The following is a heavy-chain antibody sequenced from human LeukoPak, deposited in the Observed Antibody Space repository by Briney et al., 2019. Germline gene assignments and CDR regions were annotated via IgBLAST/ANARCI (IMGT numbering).Heavy chain of an antibody. CDR2: INHSGST. V-gene: IGHV4-34*01. CDR3: AGGPLKRNWFDP. J-gene: IGHJ5*02. CDR1: GGSFSGYY. Sequence: SETLSLTCAVYGGSFSGYYWSWIRQPPGXGLEWIGEINHSGSTNYNPSLKSRVTISVDTSKNQFSLKLSSVTAADTAVYYCAGGPLKRNWFDPWGQGTLVTVSS.